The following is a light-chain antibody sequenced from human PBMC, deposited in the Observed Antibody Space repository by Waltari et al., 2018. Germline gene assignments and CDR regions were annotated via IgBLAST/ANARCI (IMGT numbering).Light chain of an antibody. J-gene: IGKJ1*01. V-gene: IGKV3-20*01. CDR1: QSVTRA. CDR3: QHYLRLPVT. CDR2: GAS. Sequence: DIVLTQSPGTLSLSPGESATLSCRTSQSVTRALAWYQQKPGPAPRLLIYGASNRATGIPDRFSGSGSGTDFSLTISSLEPEDFAVYYCQHYLRLPVTFGQGTKVEVK.